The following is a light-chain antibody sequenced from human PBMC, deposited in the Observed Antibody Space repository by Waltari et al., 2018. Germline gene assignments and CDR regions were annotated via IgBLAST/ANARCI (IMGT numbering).Light chain of an antibody. V-gene: IGLV3-9*01. CDR1: NIGSKN. CDR2: RDS. J-gene: IGLJ2*01. CDR3: QVWDSSTVV. Sequence: SYELTQPLSVSVALGQTARITCGGNNIGSKNVHWYQQKPGQAPVLVIYRDSHPPFGIPERFSGSNSGNTATLTISRAQAGDEADYYCQVWDSSTVVFGGGTKLTVL.